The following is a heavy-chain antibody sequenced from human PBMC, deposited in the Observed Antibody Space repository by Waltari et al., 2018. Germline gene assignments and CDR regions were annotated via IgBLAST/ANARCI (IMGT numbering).Heavy chain of an antibody. CDR1: GFPFSSHW. Sequence: EVQLMESGGGLVQPGGSLGLSCAASGFPFSSHWMTLVSPAPGKGLEWVANIKEDGSEKYYVDSVKGRFTISRDNAKNSLYLQMNSLRVEDAAVYYCARLIGGTLTEYYQWGQGTLVTVPS. CDR3: ARLIGGTLTEYYQ. CDR2: IKEDGSEK. J-gene: IGHJ1*01. V-gene: IGHV3-7*01. D-gene: IGHD1-26*01.